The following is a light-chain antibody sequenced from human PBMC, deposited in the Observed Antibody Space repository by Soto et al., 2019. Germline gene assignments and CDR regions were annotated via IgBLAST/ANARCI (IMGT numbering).Light chain of an antibody. CDR1: QTISTK. Sequence: EIVMTQSPVTLSVSPGARATLSCRASQTISTKLAWYQQKPGQAPRLLIYGASTRATGVPARFSGSGSGTEFTLTISSLQSEDFAVYYCQQYNDWPPKRTFGQGTKVDVK. CDR3: QQYNDWPPKRT. J-gene: IGKJ1*01. V-gene: IGKV3-15*01. CDR2: GAS.